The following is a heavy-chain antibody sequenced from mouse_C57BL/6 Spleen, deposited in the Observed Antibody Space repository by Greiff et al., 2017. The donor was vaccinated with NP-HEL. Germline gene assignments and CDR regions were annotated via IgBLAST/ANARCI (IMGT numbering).Heavy chain of an antibody. CDR3: ARDSNLYDWYFDV. Sequence: QVQLQQSGAELARPGASVKMSCKASGYTFTSYTMHWVKQRPGQGLEWIGYINPSSGYTKYNQKFKDKATLTADKSSSTAYMQLSSLTSEDFAVYYCARDSNLYDWYFDVWGTGTTVTVSS. CDR2: INPSSGYT. V-gene: IGHV1-4*01. J-gene: IGHJ1*03. CDR1: GYTFTSYT. D-gene: IGHD2-5*01.